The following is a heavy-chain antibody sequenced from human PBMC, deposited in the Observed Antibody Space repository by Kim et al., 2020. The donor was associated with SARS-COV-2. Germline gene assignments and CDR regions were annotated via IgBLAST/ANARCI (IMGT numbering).Heavy chain of an antibody. J-gene: IGHJ6*02. CDR1: GFTFSSYE. Sequence: GGSLRLSCAASGFTFSSYEMNWVRQAPGKGLEWVSYISSSGSTIYYADSVKGRFTISRDNAKNSLYLQMNSLRAEDTAVYYCARDQRITIFGVAPYYYYGMDVWGQGTTVTVSS. V-gene: IGHV3-48*03. CDR2: ISSSGSTI. CDR3: ARDQRITIFGVAPYYYYGMDV. D-gene: IGHD3-3*01.